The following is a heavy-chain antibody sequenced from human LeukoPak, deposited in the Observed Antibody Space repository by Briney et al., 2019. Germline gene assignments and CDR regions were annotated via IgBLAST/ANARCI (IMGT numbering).Heavy chain of an antibody. CDR1: VFTFSSYS. Sequence: GGSLRLSCAASVFTFSSYSMNWVRQAPGKGLEWVSSISRSSSDIYYADSVKGRFTISRDNDKNSLYLQMNSLRAEDTAVYYCARGNTVTTRSPGYWGQGTLVTVSS. V-gene: IGHV3-21*01. J-gene: IGHJ4*02. CDR2: ISRSSSDI. CDR3: ARGNTVTTRSPGY. D-gene: IGHD4-17*01.